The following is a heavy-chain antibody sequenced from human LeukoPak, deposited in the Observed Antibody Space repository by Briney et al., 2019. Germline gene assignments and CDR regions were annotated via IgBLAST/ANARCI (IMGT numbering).Heavy chain of an antibody. J-gene: IGHJ4*02. V-gene: IGHV1-2*02. CDR3: ARTACAVVARTGPAPLNH. CDR1: GYTFTDYY. D-gene: IGHD2-15*01. Sequence: ASVKVSCKASGYTFTDYYILWVRQAPGQGLEWMGWINPSSGVTKYAQKFQGRVTMTTDTSISTAYMELRSLTSDDSALYYCARTACAVVARTGPAPLNHWGQGTLVTVSS. CDR2: INPSSGVT.